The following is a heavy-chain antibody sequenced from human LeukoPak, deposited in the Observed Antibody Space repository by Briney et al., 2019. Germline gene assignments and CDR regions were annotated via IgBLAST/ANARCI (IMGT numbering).Heavy chain of an antibody. CDR2: IYNDRWDT. D-gene: IGHD5-12*01. J-gene: IGHJ4*02. V-gene: IGHV3-74*01. Sequence: GGSLRLSCAASGFTFRSYWIQWVRQAPGQGRVWVGRIYNDRWDTIYAAYVKGPIPISRDNAKNMLYPQMNRLRAEDTAVYYCARDGSLPDYWGQGTLGTVSS. CDR1: GFTFRSYW. CDR3: ARDGSLPDY.